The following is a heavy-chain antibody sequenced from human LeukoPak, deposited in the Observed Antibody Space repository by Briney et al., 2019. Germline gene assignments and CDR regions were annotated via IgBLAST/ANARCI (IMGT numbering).Heavy chain of an antibody. CDR2: ISWNSGSI. CDR1: GFTFDDYA. V-gene: IGHV3-9*01. J-gene: IGHJ4*02. CDR3: AKSSSPSPFDYYFDY. D-gene: IGHD6-6*01. Sequence: GGSLRLSCAASGFTFDDYAMHWVRQAPGKGLEWVSGISWNSGSIGYADSVKGRFAISRDNAKNSLYLQMNSLRAEDTALYYCAKSSSPSPFDYYFDYWGQGTLVTVSS.